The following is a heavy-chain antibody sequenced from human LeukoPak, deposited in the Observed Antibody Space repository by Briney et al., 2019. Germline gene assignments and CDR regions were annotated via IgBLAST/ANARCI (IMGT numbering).Heavy chain of an antibody. V-gene: IGHV4-4*07. CDR1: GGSISSYY. Sequence: PPETLSLTCTVSGGSISSYYWSWIRQPAGKGLEWIGRIYTSGSTNYNPSLKSRVTISVDKSKNQFSLKLSSVTAADTAVYYCARSGGLYWFDPWGQGTLVTVSS. J-gene: IGHJ5*02. D-gene: IGHD1-26*01. CDR2: IYTSGST. CDR3: ARSGGLYWFDP.